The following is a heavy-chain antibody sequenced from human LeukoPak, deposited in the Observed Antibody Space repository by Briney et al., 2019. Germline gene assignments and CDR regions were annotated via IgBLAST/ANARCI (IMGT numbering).Heavy chain of an antibody. CDR3: AKPSMTTVVTPLGY. CDR1: GFTFSSYW. D-gene: IGHD4-23*01. J-gene: IGHJ4*02. V-gene: IGHV3-7*03. CDR2: IKQDGSEK. Sequence: GGSLRLSCAASGFTFSSYWMSWVRQAPGKGLEWVANIKQDGSEKYYVDSVKGRFTISRDNAKNTLYLQMNSLRAEDTAVYYCAKPSMTTVVTPLGYWGQGTLVTVSS.